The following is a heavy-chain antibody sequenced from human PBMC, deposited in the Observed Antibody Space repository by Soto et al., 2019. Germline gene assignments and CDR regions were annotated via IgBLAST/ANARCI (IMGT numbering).Heavy chain of an antibody. Sequence: ASVKVSCKASGYTFTGYYMHWVRQAPGQGLEWMGWINPNSGGTNYAQKFQGWVTMTRDTSISKAYMELSRLRSDDTAVYYCAREKGSSWYRLDYSYGMEVWGQGTTVTVSS. V-gene: IGHV1-2*04. J-gene: IGHJ6*01. CDR1: GYTFTGYY. CDR3: AREKGSSWYRLDYSYGMEV. D-gene: IGHD6-13*01. CDR2: INPNSGGT.